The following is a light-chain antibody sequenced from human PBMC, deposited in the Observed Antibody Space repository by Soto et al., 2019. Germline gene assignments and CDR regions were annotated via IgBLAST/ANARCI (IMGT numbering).Light chain of an antibody. CDR3: QSHDNSDQWVV. CDR2: EDD. Sequence: NFMLTQPHSVSESPGKTVTISCTRSGGKIASSYVQWYQQRPGSAPTTVIFEDDQRPSGVPDRFSGSIDSSANSASLTISGRKTEDEADYHCQSHDNSDQWVVFGGGTQLTVL. CDR1: GGKIASSY. V-gene: IGLV6-57*03. J-gene: IGLJ2*01.